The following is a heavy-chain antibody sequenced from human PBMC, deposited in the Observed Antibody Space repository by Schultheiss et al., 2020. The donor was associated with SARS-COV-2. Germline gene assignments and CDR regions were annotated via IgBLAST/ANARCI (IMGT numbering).Heavy chain of an antibody. J-gene: IGHJ6*02. V-gene: IGHV4-34*01. Sequence: SQTLSLTCAVYGGSFSGYYWSWIRQPPGKGLEWIGEINHSGSTNYNPSLKSRVTISVDTSKNQFSLKLSSVTDADTAVYYCARDLLYGSGKGEDVWGQGTTVTVSS. CDR3: ARDLLYGSGKGEDV. CDR2: INHSGST. D-gene: IGHD3-10*01. CDR1: GGSFSGYY.